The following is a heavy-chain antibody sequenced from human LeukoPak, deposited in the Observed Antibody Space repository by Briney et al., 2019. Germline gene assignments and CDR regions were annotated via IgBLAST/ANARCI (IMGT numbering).Heavy chain of an antibody. V-gene: IGHV3-21*01. D-gene: IGHD2-15*01. CDR1: GLSFISSS. CDR3: ARQFSEGAGQFSCRCIDH. CDR2: IRWGSRYM. J-gene: IGHJ4*02. Sequence: GGCLRLACAPSGLSFISSSTDSVRQARGNGLGWVSSIRWGSRYMYEDDSVTGRFTTCRDNAKNSLYLQMNSLRVEDTAVHYCARQFSEGAGQFSCRCIDHWGQGTLVTVSS.